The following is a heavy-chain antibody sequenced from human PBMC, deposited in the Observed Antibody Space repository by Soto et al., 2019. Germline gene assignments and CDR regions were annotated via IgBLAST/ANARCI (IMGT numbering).Heavy chain of an antibody. CDR3: ARHLGSGWLNWFAP. CDR2: IYYSGST. Sequence: SLTCTVSCGSISSSSYYWGWIRQPPGKGLEWIGSIYYSGSTYYNPSLKSRVTISVETSKNQFSLKLSSVTAADTAVYYCARHLGSGWLNWFAPWGQGRLATV. D-gene: IGHD6-19*01. CDR1: CGSISSSSYY. V-gene: IGHV4-39*01. J-gene: IGHJ5*02.